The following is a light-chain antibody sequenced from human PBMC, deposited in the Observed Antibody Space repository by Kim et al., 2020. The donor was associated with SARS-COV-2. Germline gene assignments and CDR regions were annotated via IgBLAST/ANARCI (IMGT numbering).Light chain of an antibody. CDR2: YAS. V-gene: IGKV6-21*01. CDR1: QSIGSS. Sequence: SVTPKGKITITCRASQSIGSSLHWYQQKPDQTPKLLIKYASQSCSGVPSRFSGSGSGTDFTLTINSLEAEDAATDYCHQSSSLPQCFGQGTKLEI. CDR3: HQSSSLPQC. J-gene: IGKJ2*03.